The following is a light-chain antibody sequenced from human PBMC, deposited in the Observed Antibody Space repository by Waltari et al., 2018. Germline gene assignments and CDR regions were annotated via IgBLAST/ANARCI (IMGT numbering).Light chain of an antibody. CDR2: GAS. CDR1: QSLTKRY. V-gene: IGKV3-20*01. CDR3: QQYGSSVLYT. Sequence: RASQSLTKRYVAWYQQKPGRAPRLLIYGASSRAAGIPDRFSGSGSGTDFTLIISRLEPEDFAVYYCQQYGSSVLYTFGQGTKLEIK. J-gene: IGKJ2*01.